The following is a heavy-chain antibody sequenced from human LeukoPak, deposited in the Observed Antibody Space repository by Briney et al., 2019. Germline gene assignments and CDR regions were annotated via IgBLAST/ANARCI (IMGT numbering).Heavy chain of an antibody. J-gene: IGHJ5*02. Sequence: PSETLSLTCAVYGGSFSGYYWSWIRQPPGKGLEWIGEINHSGSTNYNPSLKSRVTISVDTSKNQFSLKLSSVTAADTAVYYCASKGSGSYSGYNWFDPWGQGTLVTVSS. CDR3: ASKGSGSYSGYNWFDP. D-gene: IGHD1-26*01. CDR2: INHSGST. V-gene: IGHV4-34*01. CDR1: GGSFSGYY.